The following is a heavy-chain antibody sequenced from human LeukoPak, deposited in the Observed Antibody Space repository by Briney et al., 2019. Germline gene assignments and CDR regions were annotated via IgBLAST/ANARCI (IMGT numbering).Heavy chain of an antibody. CDR2: ISPTGEGT. V-gene: IGHV3-23*01. CDR1: GFAFSNTG. J-gene: IGHJ4*02. D-gene: IGHD4-17*01. CDR3: ARDAGGAWPFDY. Sequence: GGSLRLSCAASGFAFSNTGMTWVRQAPGRGLEWVSTISPTGEGTHYADSVKGRFTISRDNSKNTLSLEMNRLRADDTATYYCARDAGGAWPFDYWGQGTRVIVSS.